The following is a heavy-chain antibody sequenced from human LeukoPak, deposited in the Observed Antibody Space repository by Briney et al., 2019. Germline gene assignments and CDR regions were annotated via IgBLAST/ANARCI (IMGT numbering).Heavy chain of an antibody. V-gene: IGHV5-51*01. J-gene: IGHJ6*02. D-gene: IGHD3-9*01. CDR3: ARPYYDILTGYSYYYGMDV. CDR1: GYKFSDYW. Sequence: GESLKISCKTSGYKFSDYWIGWVRQMPGKGLEWMGIIYPGDSDLRYSPSFQGQVTISADKSISTAYLQWSSLKASDTAMYYCARPYYDILTGYSYYYGMDVWGQGTTVTVSS. CDR2: IYPGDSDL.